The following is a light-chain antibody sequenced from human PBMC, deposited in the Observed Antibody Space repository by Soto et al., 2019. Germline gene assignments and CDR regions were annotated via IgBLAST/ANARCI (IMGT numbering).Light chain of an antibody. CDR1: SSDVGPYNL. CDR2: EVI. CDR3: SSYTTSSALV. Sequence: QSVLTQPASVSGSPGQSITISCTGTSSDVGPYNLVSWYQQHPGKVPKLIIYEVIKRPSGVSHRFSGSKSGNTASLTISGLQTEDEADYYCSSYTTSSALVFGGGTKVTVL. V-gene: IGLV2-14*02. J-gene: IGLJ2*01.